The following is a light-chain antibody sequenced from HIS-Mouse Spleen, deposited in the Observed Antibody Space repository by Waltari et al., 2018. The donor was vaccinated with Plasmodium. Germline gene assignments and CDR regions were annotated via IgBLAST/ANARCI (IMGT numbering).Light chain of an antibody. Sequence: DIQMTQSPSTLSASVGDRVTITCRASQSISSWLAWYQQKPGKAPKLLIYKASSLESGVPSRFSGSGSGTEFTLTISSLQPDDFATYYCQQSYSTPQLTFGGGTKVEIK. CDR2: KAS. CDR3: QQSYSTPQLT. J-gene: IGKJ4*01. CDR1: QSISSW. V-gene: IGKV1-5*03.